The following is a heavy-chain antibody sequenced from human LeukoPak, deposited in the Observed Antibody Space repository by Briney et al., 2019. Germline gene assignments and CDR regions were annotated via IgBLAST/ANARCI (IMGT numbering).Heavy chain of an antibody. CDR1: GFTFSSYS. V-gene: IGHV3-21*01. J-gene: IGHJ6*03. CDR2: ISSSSSYI. Sequence: PGGSLRLSCAASGFTFSSYSMNWVRQAPGKGLEWVSSISSSSSYIYYADSVKGRFTISRDNAKNSLYLQMNSLRAEDKAVYYCARESGWSISGRYSKAYYYYMDVWGKGTTVTVSS. D-gene: IGHD1-26*01. CDR3: ARESGWSISGRYSKAYYYYMDV.